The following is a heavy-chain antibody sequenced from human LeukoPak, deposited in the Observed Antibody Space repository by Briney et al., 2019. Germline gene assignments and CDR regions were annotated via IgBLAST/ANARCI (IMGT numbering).Heavy chain of an antibody. D-gene: IGHD6-13*01. CDR1: GGSISSYY. J-gene: IGHJ3*02. CDR2: IYYGGST. V-gene: IGHV4-59*01. Sequence: SETLSLTCTVSGGSISSYYWSRIRQPPGKGLEWIGYIYYGGSTNYNPSLKSRVTISVDTSKNQFSLKLSSVTAADTAVYYCARGRDSSSWNDAFDIWGQGTMVTVSS. CDR3: ARGRDSSSWNDAFDI.